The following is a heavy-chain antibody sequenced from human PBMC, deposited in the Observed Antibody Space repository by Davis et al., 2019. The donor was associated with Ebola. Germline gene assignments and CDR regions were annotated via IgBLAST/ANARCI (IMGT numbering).Heavy chain of an antibody. D-gene: IGHD3-10*01. CDR3: ASRYYSARFDY. V-gene: IGHV4-59*08. CDR2: IYYSGST. J-gene: IGHJ4*02. Sequence: SETLSLTCTVSGGSISSHYWSWIRQPPGKGLEWIGYIYYSGSTNYNPSLKSRVTISVDTSKNQFSLKLSSVTAADTAVYYCASRYYSARFDYWGQGTLVTVSS. CDR1: GGSISSHY.